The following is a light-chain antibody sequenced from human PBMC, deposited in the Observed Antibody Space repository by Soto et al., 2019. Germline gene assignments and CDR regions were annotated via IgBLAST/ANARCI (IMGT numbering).Light chain of an antibody. CDR1: QSISSW. V-gene: IGKV1-5*01. Sequence: QMTQSPSPLSASVGDRVTITFRASQSISSWLAWYQQKPGKPPKVLIYGASNLQSGVPPRFSGSGSGTDFTLAISSLQPEDSATYYCLQDINYPWTFGQGTKVDIK. CDR2: GAS. CDR3: LQDINYPWT. J-gene: IGKJ1*01.